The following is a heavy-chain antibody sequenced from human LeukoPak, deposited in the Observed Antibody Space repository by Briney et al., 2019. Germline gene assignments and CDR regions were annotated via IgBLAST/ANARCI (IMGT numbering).Heavy chain of an antibody. V-gene: IGHV3-30*03. CDR2: ISYDGSNK. Sequence: GGSLRLSCAASGFTFSSYGMHWVRQAPGKGLEWVAVISYDGSNKYYADSVKGRFTISRDNSRNTVYLQMNSLRTEDTAVYYCARPTPVSTIFEYYFDFWGQGTLVTVSS. CDR1: GFTFSSYG. D-gene: IGHD4-11*01. CDR3: ARPTPVSTIFEYYFDF. J-gene: IGHJ4*02.